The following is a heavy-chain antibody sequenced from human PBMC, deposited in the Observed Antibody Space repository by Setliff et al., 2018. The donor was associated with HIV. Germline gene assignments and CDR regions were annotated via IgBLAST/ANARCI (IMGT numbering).Heavy chain of an antibody. D-gene: IGHD2-21*01. J-gene: IGHJ4*02. Sequence: GGSLRLSCVASGFTFSNYAMSWVRQAPGKGLELLSYISVSGTDIKYADSVKGRFTISRDNAKNSLYLQMNSLRAEDTAVYYCATDPRRLSYWGQGTLVTVSS. V-gene: IGHV3-11*04. CDR1: GFTFSNYA. CDR3: ATDPRRLSY. CDR2: ISVSGTDI.